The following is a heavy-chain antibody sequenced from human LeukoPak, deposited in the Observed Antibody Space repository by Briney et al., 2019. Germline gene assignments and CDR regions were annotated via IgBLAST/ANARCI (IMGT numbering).Heavy chain of an antibody. CDR2: IDPRSGGT. CDR1: GYTFTDYY. D-gene: IGHD2-2*02. Sequence: ASVKVSCKASGYTFTDYYMHWVRQAPGQGLEWMGWIDPRSGGTNFARKFQGRVAMTRDTSISTAYMELSRLTSDNTAVYYCTSSDYTSSDYWGQGTLVTVSS. J-gene: IGHJ4*02. CDR3: TSSDYTSSDY. V-gene: IGHV1-2*02.